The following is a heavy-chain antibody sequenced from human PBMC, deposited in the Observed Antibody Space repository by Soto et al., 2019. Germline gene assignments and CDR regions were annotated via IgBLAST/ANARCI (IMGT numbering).Heavy chain of an antibody. CDR1: GFTFSTYD. CDR3: AKSVYNWNDGFFDY. D-gene: IGHD1-1*01. V-gene: IGHV3-30*18. Sequence: QVQLVESGGGVVQPGRSLRLSCAASGFTFSTYDMHWVRQAPGKGLEWVAVMSYDGNNKYYADSVKGRFTISRDNSKNTLYLQMSSLRDEDTAVYYCAKSVYNWNDGFFDYWGQGTLVTVSS. CDR2: MSYDGNNK. J-gene: IGHJ4*02.